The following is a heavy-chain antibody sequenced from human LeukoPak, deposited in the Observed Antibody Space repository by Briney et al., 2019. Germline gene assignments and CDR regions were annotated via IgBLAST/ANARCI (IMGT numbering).Heavy chain of an antibody. J-gene: IGHJ4*02. CDR3: ARGVPFYYGSGRRTPFDY. V-gene: IGHV4-34*01. CDR2: INHSGST. Sequence: PSETLSLTCAVYGGSFSGYYWSWIRQPPGKGLEWIGEINHSGSTNYNPSLKSRVTISVDTSKNQFSLKLSSVTAADTAAYYCARGVPFYYGSGRRTPFDYWGQGTLVTVSS. D-gene: IGHD3-10*01. CDR1: GGSFSGYY.